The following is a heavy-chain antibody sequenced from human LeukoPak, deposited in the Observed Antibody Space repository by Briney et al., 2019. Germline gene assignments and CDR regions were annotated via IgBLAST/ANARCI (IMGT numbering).Heavy chain of an antibody. D-gene: IGHD3-3*01. CDR2: IYYNGST. Sequence: TSETLSLTCTVSGGSISSGDYYWSWIRQPPGKGLEWIGYIYYNGSTYYNPSLKSRVTISVDTSKNQFSLKLSSVTAADTAVYYCARSFGVVLDYWGQGTLVTVSS. V-gene: IGHV4-30-4*08. CDR3: ARSFGVVLDY. CDR1: GGSISSGDYY. J-gene: IGHJ4*02.